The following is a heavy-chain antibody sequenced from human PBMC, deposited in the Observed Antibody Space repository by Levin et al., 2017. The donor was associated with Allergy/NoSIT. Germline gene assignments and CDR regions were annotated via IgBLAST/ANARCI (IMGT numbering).Heavy chain of an antibody. CDR2: IKGSAGTT. J-gene: IGHJ4*02. CDR3: AKDRVDSDGYPCLDF. Sequence: GGSLRLSCAVSGFTFSNYAMSWVRQAPGKGLDWVSSIKGSAGTTYYADSVKGRFTISRDNSKNTLYLQMNSLRGEDTAVYYCAKDRVDSDGYPCLDFWGQGTLVTVSS. CDR1: GFTFSNYA. V-gene: IGHV3-23*01. D-gene: IGHD2-2*03.